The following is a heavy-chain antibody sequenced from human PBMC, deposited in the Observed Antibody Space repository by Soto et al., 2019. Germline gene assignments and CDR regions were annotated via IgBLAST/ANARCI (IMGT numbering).Heavy chain of an antibody. J-gene: IGHJ4*02. V-gene: IGHV3-23*01. CDR1: GFTFSSYA. CDR2: ISGSGGST. CDR3: AKSPQRWEIGYYFAD. Sequence: PGRSLRLSFAASGFTFSSYAMSWVRQAPGKGLEWVSAISGSGGSTYYADSVKGRFTISRDNSKNTLYLQMNSLRAEDTAVYYCAKSPQRWEIGYYFADWGQGTLVTV. D-gene: IGHD1-26*01.